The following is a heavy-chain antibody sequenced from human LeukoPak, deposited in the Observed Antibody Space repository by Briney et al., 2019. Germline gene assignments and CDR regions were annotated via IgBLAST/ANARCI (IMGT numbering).Heavy chain of an antibody. D-gene: IGHD3-22*01. J-gene: IGHJ6*03. CDR1: GFTFSSHGM. Sequence: GTLRLSCAASGFTFSSHGMSWIRQPPGKGLEWIGSIHYSGSTYYNPSLKSRVAISVDTSKNQFSLRLSSVTAADTAVYYCKGTSGYSFYYYMDVWGKGTTVTVSS. CDR3: KGTSGYSFYYYMDV. CDR2: IHYSGST. V-gene: IGHV4-39*07.